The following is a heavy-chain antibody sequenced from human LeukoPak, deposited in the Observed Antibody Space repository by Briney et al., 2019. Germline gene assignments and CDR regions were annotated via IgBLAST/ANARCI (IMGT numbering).Heavy chain of an antibody. Sequence: GGSLRLSCAASGFTFSSYAMHWVRQAPGKGLEWVAVISYDGSNKYYADSVKGRFTISRDNSKNTLYLQMNSLRAEDTAVYYCARGRSGIAVAGTMVYWGQGTLVTVSS. CDR3: ARGRSGIAVAGTMVY. CDR1: GFTFSSYA. CDR2: ISYDGSNK. J-gene: IGHJ4*02. V-gene: IGHV3-30*04. D-gene: IGHD6-19*01.